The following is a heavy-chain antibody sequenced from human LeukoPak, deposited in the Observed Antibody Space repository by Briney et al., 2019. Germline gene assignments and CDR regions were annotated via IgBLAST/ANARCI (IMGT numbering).Heavy chain of an antibody. CDR1: GFTFSSYA. CDR2: ISSSSSYI. V-gene: IGHV3-21*01. Sequence: GGSLRLSCAASGFTFSSYAMHWVRQAPGKGLEWVSSISSSSSYIYYADSVKGRFTISRDNAKNSLYLQMNSLRAEDTAVYYCARSYYYDSSAYRIFDYWGQGTLVTVSS. CDR3: ARSYYYDSSAYRIFDY. D-gene: IGHD3-22*01. J-gene: IGHJ4*02.